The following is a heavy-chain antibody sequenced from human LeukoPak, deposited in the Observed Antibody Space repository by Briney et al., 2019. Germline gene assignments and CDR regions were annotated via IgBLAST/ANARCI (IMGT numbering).Heavy chain of an antibody. CDR2: ISATGGST. CDR3: AKRTAAVPYFYYGMDV. V-gene: IGHV3-23*01. Sequence: PRGSLRLSCAASGFTFSTYAMSSGRHAPGKGLEWVSGISATGGSTYYADSVKGRFTISRDNSKNTLYLQVNSMRAEDTAVYYCAKRTAAVPYFYYGMDVWGQGTTVTVSS. CDR1: GFTFSTYA. J-gene: IGHJ6*02. D-gene: IGHD6-13*01.